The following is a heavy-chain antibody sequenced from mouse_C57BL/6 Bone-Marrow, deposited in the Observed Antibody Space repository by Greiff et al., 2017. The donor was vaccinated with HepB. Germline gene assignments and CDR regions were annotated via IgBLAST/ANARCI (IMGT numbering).Heavy chain of an antibody. V-gene: IGHV5-17*01. J-gene: IGHJ4*01. CDR3: ASRPPGSSAMDY. D-gene: IGHD1-1*01. CDR1: GFTFSDYG. Sequence: EVHLVESGGGLVKPGGSLKLSCAASGFTFSDYGMNWVRQAPEKGLEWVAYISSGSSTIYYADTVKGRFTISRENAKNTLFLQMTSLRSEDTAMYYCASRPPGSSAMDYWGQGTSVTVSS. CDR2: ISSGSSTI.